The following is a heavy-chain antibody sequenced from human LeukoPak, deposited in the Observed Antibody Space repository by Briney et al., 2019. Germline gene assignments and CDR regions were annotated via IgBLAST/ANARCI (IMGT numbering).Heavy chain of an antibody. D-gene: IGHD3-9*01. CDR3: ARDALRYFDWLPDDAFDI. J-gene: IGHJ3*02. Sequence: ASVKVSCKASGYTFTSYGISWVRQAPGQGLEWMGWISAYNGNTNYAQKLQGRVTMTTDTSTSTAYMELRSLRSDDTAVYYCARDALRYFDWLPDDAFDIWGQGTMVTVSS. V-gene: IGHV1-18*01. CDR2: ISAYNGNT. CDR1: GYTFTSYG.